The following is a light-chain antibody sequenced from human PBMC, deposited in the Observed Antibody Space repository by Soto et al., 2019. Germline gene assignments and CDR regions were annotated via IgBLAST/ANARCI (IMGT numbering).Light chain of an antibody. J-gene: IGKJ2*01. CDR3: QQYNSYSYT. V-gene: IGKV1-5*03. CDR1: QSISSW. Sequence: DIQMTQSPSTLSASVGDRVTITCRASQSISSWLAWYQQKPGKDPKLLIYKASSLESGVPSRFSGSGSGTEFTLTISSLQPDDFATYDCQQYNSYSYTFGQGTKLEIK. CDR2: KAS.